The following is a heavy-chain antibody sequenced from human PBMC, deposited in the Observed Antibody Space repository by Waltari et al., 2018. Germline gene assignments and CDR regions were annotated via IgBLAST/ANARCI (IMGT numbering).Heavy chain of an antibody. CDR1: GYTFTSYA. Sequence: QVQLVQSGAEVKKPGASVKVSCKASGYTFTSYAMHWVRQAPGQRLEWMGWINAGNGNTKYSQKFQGRVTSTRDTSASTAYMELSSLRSEDTAVYYCARVLPQGGGIYYFDYWGQGTLVTVSS. J-gene: IGHJ4*02. D-gene: IGHD2-15*01. V-gene: IGHV1-3*01. CDR3: ARVLPQGGGIYYFDY. CDR2: INAGNGNT.